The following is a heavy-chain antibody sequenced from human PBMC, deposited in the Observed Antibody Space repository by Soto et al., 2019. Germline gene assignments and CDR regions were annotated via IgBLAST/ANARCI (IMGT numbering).Heavy chain of an antibody. J-gene: IGHJ4*02. CDR2: ISGSGGST. CDR3: AKDWTRRTTNLGVYFDY. V-gene: IGHV3-23*01. D-gene: IGHD1-1*01. Sequence: PGGSLRLSCAASGFTFSSYAMSWVRQAPGKGLEWVSAISGSGGSTYYADSVKGRFTISRDNSKNTLYLQMNSLRAEDTAVYYCAKDWTRRTTNLGVYFDYWGQGTLVTVSS. CDR1: GFTFSSYA.